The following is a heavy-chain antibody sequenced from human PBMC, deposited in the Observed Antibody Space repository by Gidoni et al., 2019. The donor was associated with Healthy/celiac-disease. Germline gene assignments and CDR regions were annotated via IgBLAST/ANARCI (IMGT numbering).Heavy chain of an antibody. CDR2: ISRSRSDI. CDR3: ARDIIAVEAGDGY. Sequence: EVQLVESGGGLVKPGGSLRLSCAASGFTFSSYSMNWVRQAPGKGLEWVSSISRSRSDIYYADSVKGRFTISRDNAKNSLYLQMNSLRAEDTAVYYCARDIIAVEAGDGYWGQGTLVTVSS. D-gene: IGHD6-19*01. J-gene: IGHJ4*02. V-gene: IGHV3-21*01. CDR1: GFTFSSYS.